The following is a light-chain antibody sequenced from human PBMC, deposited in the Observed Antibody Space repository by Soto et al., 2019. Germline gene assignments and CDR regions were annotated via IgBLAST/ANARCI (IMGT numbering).Light chain of an antibody. J-gene: IGKJ3*01. Sequence: DIQMTQSPSSLSASVGDAVSLTCRASRSISNYLNWYQQKPGRAPKLLISGASSLQRGVPSRFSGSGSGTTFTLTITSLQPDDFAIYFCQQSYTAPYTFGAGTKVEIK. CDR1: RSISNY. CDR2: GAS. V-gene: IGKV1-39*01. CDR3: QQSYTAPYT.